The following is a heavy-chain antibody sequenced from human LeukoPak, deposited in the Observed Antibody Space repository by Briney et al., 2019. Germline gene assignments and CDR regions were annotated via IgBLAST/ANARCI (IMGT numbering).Heavy chain of an antibody. CDR2: INHSGST. Sequence: PGGSLRLSCAASGFTFSSYSMNWVRQAPGKGLEWIGEINHSGSTNYNPSLKSRVTISVDTSKNQFSLKLSSVTAADTAVYYCASLMVDDYWGQGTLVTVSS. D-gene: IGHD2-8*01. CDR3: ASLMVDDY. V-gene: IGHV4-34*01. J-gene: IGHJ4*02. CDR1: GFTFSSYS.